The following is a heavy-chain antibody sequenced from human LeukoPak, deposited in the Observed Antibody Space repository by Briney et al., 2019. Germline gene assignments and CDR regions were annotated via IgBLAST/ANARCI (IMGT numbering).Heavy chain of an antibody. V-gene: IGHV4-38-2*02. CDR1: GYSISSGYY. Sequence: PSETLSLTCTVSGYSISSGYYWGWIRQPPGTGLEWIGSIYHSGSTYYNPSLKSRVTISVDTSKNQFSLKLSSVTAADTAVYYCARVRDAFDIWGQGTMVTVSS. CDR2: IYHSGST. CDR3: ARVRDAFDI. J-gene: IGHJ3*02.